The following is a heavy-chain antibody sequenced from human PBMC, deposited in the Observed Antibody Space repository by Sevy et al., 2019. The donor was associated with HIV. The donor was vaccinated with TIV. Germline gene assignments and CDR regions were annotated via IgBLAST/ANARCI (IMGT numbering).Heavy chain of an antibody. Sequence: GGSLRLSCVASGFTFSSYAMSWVRQAPGKGLEWVSAMGGSGGSTYYADPLKGRFTISRDNSTNTLYLQMNSLRAEDTAVYYCAKRPDFGVVIPTGVMDVWGQGTTVTVSS. CDR3: AKRPDFGVVIPTGVMDV. D-gene: IGHD3-3*01. J-gene: IGHJ6*02. CDR2: MGGSGGST. CDR1: GFTFSSYA. V-gene: IGHV3-23*01.